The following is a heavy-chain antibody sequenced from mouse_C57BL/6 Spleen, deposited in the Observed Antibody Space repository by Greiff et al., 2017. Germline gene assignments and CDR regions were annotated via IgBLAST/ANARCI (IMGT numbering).Heavy chain of an antibody. CDR3: ARDALYRGDFDV. CDR1: GFTFSDFY. CDR2: SRNKANDYTT. J-gene: IGHJ1*03. Sequence: EVKLVESGGGLVQSGRSLRLSCATSGFTFSDFYMEWVRQAPGKGLEWIAASRNKANDYTTEYSASVKGRFIVSRDTSQSILYLQMNALRAEDTAIYYCARDALYRGDFDVWGTGTTVTVSS. V-gene: IGHV7-1*01.